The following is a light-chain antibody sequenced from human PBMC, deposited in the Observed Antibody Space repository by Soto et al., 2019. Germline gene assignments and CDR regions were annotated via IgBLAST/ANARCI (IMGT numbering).Light chain of an antibody. J-gene: IGKJ4*01. V-gene: IGKV1-33*01. CDR2: DAS. CDR1: QAISKS. Sequence: DIPMIQSPSSLSASFGDRVTITCQASQAISKSLNWYCQKPGKAPNLLIYDASSLETGVPSRISGGGSGTDSSFYISSLQPEDLAPYYCQFYDKSPPFGGGTEVQVK. CDR3: QFYDKSPP.